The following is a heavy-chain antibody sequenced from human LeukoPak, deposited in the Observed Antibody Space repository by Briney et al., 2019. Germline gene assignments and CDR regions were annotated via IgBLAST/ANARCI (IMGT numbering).Heavy chain of an antibody. J-gene: IGHJ4*02. CDR2: IYYTGST. V-gene: IGHV4-59*08. CDR3: ASGRVDSTFDY. Sequence: SETLSLTCTVSGGSISSYYWSWIRQPPGKGLEWIAYIYYTGSTNYNPSLKSRVTISIDTSKNQFSLKLTSVTAADTAVYYCASGRVDSTFDYWGQGTLVTVSS. CDR1: GGSISSYY. D-gene: IGHD4-11*01.